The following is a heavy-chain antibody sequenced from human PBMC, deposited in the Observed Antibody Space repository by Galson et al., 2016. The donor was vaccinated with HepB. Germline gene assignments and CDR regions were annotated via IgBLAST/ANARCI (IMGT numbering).Heavy chain of an antibody. CDR3: ASFGGVIAYDAFDI. Sequence: SLRLSCAASGFTFKSYAMYWVRQAPGKGLEWVAVTSHDGNSNSYVDSVKGRFTISRDNSKNTLYLQMNSLRVEDTAVYYCASFGGVIAYDAFDIWGQGTIGTGSS. CDR1: GFTFKSYA. V-gene: IGHV3-30-3*01. D-gene: IGHD3-16*02. J-gene: IGHJ3*02. CDR2: TSHDGNSN.